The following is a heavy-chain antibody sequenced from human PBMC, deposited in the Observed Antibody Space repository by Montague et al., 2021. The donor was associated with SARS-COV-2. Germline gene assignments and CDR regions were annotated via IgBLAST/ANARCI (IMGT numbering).Heavy chain of an antibody. Sequence: SLRLSCAASGFGFNNYWMAWVRQTPGKGLEWVANIRKDATRISYVDSVKGRFTISRDNAKNSLYLEMNSLRAEDTAVYYCARDQNYDSSGQYYDVFDFWGQGTMVAVSS. J-gene: IGHJ3*01. CDR1: GFGFNNYW. D-gene: IGHD3-22*01. CDR2: IRKDATRI. V-gene: IGHV3-7*01. CDR3: ARDQNYDSSGQYYDVFDF.